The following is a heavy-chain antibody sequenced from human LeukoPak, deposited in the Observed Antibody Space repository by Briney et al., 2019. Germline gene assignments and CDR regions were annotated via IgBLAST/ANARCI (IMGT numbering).Heavy chain of an antibody. D-gene: IGHD3-10*01. Sequence: GESLQISCKGSGYIFTSYWIGWVRQLPGKGLEWMGIIYPGDSDTRYSPSFQGQVTISADKSISTAYLQWSSLKASDTAMYYCARLEQSSGSSPLYWGQGTLVTVSS. CDR3: ARLEQSSGSSPLY. CDR1: GYIFTSYW. CDR2: IYPGDSDT. J-gene: IGHJ4*02. V-gene: IGHV5-51*01.